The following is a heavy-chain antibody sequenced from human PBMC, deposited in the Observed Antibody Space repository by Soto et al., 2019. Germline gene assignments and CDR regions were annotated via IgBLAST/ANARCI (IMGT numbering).Heavy chain of an antibody. D-gene: IGHD4-4*01. CDR2: IWYDGSNK. J-gene: IGHJ4*02. V-gene: IGHV3-33*08. Sequence: GGSLRLSCAASGFTFSSYGMHWFRQAPGKGLEWVAVIWYDGSNKYYADSVKGRFTISRDNSKNTLYLQMNSLRAEDTAVYYCARLMTTVTTQDYWGQGTLVTVSS. CDR3: ARLMTTVTTQDY. CDR1: GFTFSSYG.